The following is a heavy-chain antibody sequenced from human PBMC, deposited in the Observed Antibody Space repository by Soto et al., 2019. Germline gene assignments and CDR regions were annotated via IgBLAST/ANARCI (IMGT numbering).Heavy chain of an antibody. CDR2: INSDGSTI. J-gene: IGHJ3*02. CDR1: GFNFGPFW. D-gene: IGHD3-10*01. Sequence: PGGSLRLSCAASGFNFGPFWMHWVRQVPGKGLVWVSHINSDGSTIVYADSVKGRFTISRDNAKSTLFLQMNSLRVEDTAGYYCARDRGYPDSGAIWGQGTMVTV. V-gene: IGHV3-74*01. CDR3: ARDRGYPDSGAI.